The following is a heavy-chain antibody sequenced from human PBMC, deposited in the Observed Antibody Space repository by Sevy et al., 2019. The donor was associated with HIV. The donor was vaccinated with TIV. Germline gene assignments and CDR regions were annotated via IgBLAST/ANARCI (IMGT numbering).Heavy chain of an antibody. CDR1: GYSISSGYY. CDR2: IYHSGST. V-gene: IGHV4-38-2*01. J-gene: IGHJ4*02. D-gene: IGHD6-13*01. Sequence: SETLSLTCAVSGYSISSGYYWGWIRQPPGKGLEWIGSIYHSGSTYYNTSLKSRVTISEDTSKNQFSLKLSSVTATDTAVYYCATYSSGWYHSFDYWGQGTLVTVSS. CDR3: ATYSSGWYHSFDY.